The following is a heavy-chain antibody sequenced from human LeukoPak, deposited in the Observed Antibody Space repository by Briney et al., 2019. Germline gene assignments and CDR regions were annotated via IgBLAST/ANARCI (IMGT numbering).Heavy chain of an antibody. D-gene: IGHD6-19*01. CDR1: GYTFTRYG. V-gene: IGHV1-18*01. CDR3: ARDFVGIAVAGTGSNWFDP. CDR2: ISAYNGNT. Sequence: GASVKVSCKASGYTFTRYGISWVRQAPGQGLEWMGWISAYNGNTKYAQKLQGRVTMTTDTSTSTAYMELRSLRSDDTAVYYCARDFVGIAVAGTGSNWFDPWGQGTLVTVSS. J-gene: IGHJ5*02.